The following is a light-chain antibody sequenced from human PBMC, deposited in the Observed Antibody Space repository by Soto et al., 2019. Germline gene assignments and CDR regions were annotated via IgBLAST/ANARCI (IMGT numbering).Light chain of an antibody. CDR1: SSDVGGYNY. CDR3: TSYTSRNTRLV. Sequence: QSALTQPASVSGSPGQSITISCTGTSSDVGGYNYVSWYQQHPGKAPKLMIYEVSNRPSGVSNRFSGSKSGNTASLTISGLQAEDWSDYYCTSYTSRNTRLVFGAGTKLTVL. CDR2: EVS. V-gene: IGLV2-14*01. J-gene: IGLJ2*01.